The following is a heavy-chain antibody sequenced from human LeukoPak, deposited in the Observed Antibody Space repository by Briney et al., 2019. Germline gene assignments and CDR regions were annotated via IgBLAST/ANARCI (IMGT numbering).Heavy chain of an antibody. J-gene: IGHJ5*02. V-gene: IGHV4-61*02. CDR2: VYTSGST. CDR1: GGSISSGSYY. CDR3: ARTPFGELGDWFDP. D-gene: IGHD3-10*01. Sequence: SETLSLTCTVSGGSISSGSYYWSWIRQPAGQGLEWIGRVYTSGSTNYNPSLKSRVTISVDTSKNQFSLKLSSVTAADTAVYYCARTPFGELGDWFDPWGQGTLVTVSS.